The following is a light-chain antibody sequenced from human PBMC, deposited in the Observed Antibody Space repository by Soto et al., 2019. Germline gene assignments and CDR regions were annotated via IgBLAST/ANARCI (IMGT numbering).Light chain of an antibody. CDR3: CSYAGSYTSL. CDR2: DVT. CDR1: NSDVGGYNY. J-gene: IGLJ2*01. V-gene: IGLV2-11*01. Sequence: QAVVTQPRSMSGSPGQSVTISCTGTNSDVGGYNYVSWYQQHPGKAPKLMIYDVTKRPSGVPDRVSGSKSGNTASLTISGLQAEDEGDYYCCSYAGSYTSLFGGGTKVTVL.